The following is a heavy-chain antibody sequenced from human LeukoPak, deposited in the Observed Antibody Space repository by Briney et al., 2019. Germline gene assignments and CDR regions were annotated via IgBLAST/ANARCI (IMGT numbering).Heavy chain of an antibody. CDR1: GFTFSSYS. CDR3: ARDVSSSWADAFDI. Sequence: SLRLSCAASGFTFSSYSMSWVRQAPGKGLEWVSSISSSSSYVYYADSVKGRFTISRDNAKNSLYLQMNSLRAEDTAVYYCARDVSSSWADAFDIWGQGTMVTVSS. D-gene: IGHD6-13*01. CDR2: ISSSSSYV. J-gene: IGHJ3*02. V-gene: IGHV3-21*01.